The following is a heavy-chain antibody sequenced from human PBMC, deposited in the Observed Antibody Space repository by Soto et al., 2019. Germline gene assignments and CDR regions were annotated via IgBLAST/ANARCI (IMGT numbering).Heavy chain of an antibody. Sequence: PGESLTLSCRASGFPFSSYRMNWVRQAPGKGLEWVSSISSSSSYISYAQSVKGRSTISRDNDKNSLYLLMNSLRAEDTDVYYCARNPYDSTHLRHLDYWGQGTLVTVSS. V-gene: IGHV3-21*01. J-gene: IGHJ4*02. CDR2: ISSSSSYI. CDR3: ARNPYDSTHLRHLDY. D-gene: IGHD3-22*01. CDR1: GFPFSSYR.